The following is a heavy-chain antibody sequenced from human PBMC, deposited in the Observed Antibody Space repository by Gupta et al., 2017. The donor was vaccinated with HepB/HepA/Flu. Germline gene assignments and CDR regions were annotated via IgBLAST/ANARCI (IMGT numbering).Heavy chain of an antibody. CDR3: ARGYCSGGSCYSIWYFDL. CDR1: GYTFTSYG. CDR2: ISAYNGNT. D-gene: IGHD2-15*01. Sequence: QVQLVQSGVEVKKPGASVKVSCKASGYTFTSYGISWVRQAPGQGLEWMGWISAYNGNTNYAQKLQGRVTMTTDTSTSTAYMELRSLRSDDTAVYYCARGYCSGGSCYSIWYFDLWGRGTLVTVSS. V-gene: IGHV1-18*01. J-gene: IGHJ2*01.